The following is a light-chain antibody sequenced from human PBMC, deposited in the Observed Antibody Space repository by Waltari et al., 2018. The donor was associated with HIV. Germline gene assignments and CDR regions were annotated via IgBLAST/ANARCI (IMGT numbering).Light chain of an antibody. CDR2: DVN. CDR1: SSDIGGYDY. CDR3: CSYAGSYTEI. Sequence: QSALTQPASVAGSPGQSITISCTGPSSDIGGYDYVSWYQQHPGKAPKLMIFDVNKRPSGVPSRFSGSKSGHTASLTISGLQADDEADYYCCSYAGSYTEIFGGGTKLTVL. V-gene: IGLV2-11*01. J-gene: IGLJ2*01.